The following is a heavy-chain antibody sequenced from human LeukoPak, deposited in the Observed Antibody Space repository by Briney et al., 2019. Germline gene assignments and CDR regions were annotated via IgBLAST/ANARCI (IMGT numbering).Heavy chain of an antibody. CDR2: IRSKTYGGTT. CDR1: GFTFSDYA. D-gene: IGHD5-18*01. CDR3: SRDVDTFDY. J-gene: IGHJ4*02. Sequence: PGGSLRLSCTASGFTFSDYAMNWVRQAPGKGLEWVGFIRSKTYGGTTEYAASVSDRFTISRDDSKSIAYLQMNSLKTEDTAVYYCSRDVDTFDYWGQGTLVTVSS. V-gene: IGHV3-49*04.